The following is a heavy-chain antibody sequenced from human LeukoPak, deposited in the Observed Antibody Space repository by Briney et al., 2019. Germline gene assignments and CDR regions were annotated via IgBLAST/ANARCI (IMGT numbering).Heavy chain of an antibody. V-gene: IGHV4-4*07. J-gene: IGHJ6*03. CDR1: GGSISSYY. CDR2: INTSGST. D-gene: IGHD3-3*01. Sequence: SETLSLTCTVSGGSISSYYWSWIRQPAGKGLEWIGRINTSGSTNYNPSLKSRVTMSVGTSKNQFSLKLSSVTAADTAVYYCARVATYYDFWSGYYNYYYYMDVWGKGTTVTVSS. CDR3: ARVATYYDFWSGYYNYYYYMDV.